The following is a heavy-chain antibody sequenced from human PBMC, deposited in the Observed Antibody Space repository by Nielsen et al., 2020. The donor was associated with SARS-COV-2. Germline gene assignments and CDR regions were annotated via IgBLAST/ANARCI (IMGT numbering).Heavy chain of an antibody. CDR3: AKARFGGYSSGWYGVYFDY. CDR2: IWYDGSNK. J-gene: IGHJ4*02. V-gene: IGHV3-33*06. Sequence: WIRQPPGKGLEWVAVIWYDGSNKYYADSVKGRFTISRDNSKNTLYLQMNSLRAEDTAVYYCAKARFGGYSSGWYGVYFDYWGQGTLVTVSS. D-gene: IGHD6-19*01.